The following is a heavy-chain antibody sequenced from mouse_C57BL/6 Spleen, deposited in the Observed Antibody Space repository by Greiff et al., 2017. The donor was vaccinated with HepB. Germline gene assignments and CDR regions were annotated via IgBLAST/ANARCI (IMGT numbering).Heavy chain of an antibody. V-gene: IGHV5-4*03. J-gene: IGHJ3*01. Sequence: VKLMESGGGLVKPGGSLKLSCDASGFPFRSYAMSWVRPTPEKRLEWVANISDGCSDTDYPDNVKGRFNLSRDNAKNNLYLQMSQLKAEDTAMYYGARGGYYDPWFAYWGQGTLVTVSA. D-gene: IGHD2-4*01. CDR1: GFPFRSYA. CDR3: ARGGYYDPWFAY. CDR2: ISDGCSDT.